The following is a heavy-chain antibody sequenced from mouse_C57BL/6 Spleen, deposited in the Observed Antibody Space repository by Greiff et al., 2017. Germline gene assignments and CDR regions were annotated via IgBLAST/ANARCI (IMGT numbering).Heavy chain of an antibody. CDR3: AREDTTVVFDY. CDR1: GFTFSDYG. J-gene: IGHJ2*01. Sequence: DVKLVESGGGLVKPGGSLKLSCAASGFTFSDYGMHWVRQAPEKGLEWVAYISSGSSTIYYADTVKGRFTISRDNAKNTLFLQMTSLRSEDTAMYYCAREDTTVVFDYWGQGTTLTVSS. V-gene: IGHV5-17*01. CDR2: ISSGSSTI. D-gene: IGHD1-1*01.